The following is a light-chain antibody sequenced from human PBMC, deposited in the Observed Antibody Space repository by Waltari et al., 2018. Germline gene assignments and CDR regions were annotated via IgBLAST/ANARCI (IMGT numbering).Light chain of an antibody. Sequence: EIVLTQSPGTLSLSPGERATLSCRASQYVSRTLAWYQQKPGQAPRLLIYGASTRATGIPERFSGGGSGTDFSLTISRLEPEDFAVYYCQHYVSLPATFGQGTKVEIK. CDR1: QYVSRT. V-gene: IGKV3-20*01. CDR3: QHYVSLPAT. CDR2: GAS. J-gene: IGKJ1*01.